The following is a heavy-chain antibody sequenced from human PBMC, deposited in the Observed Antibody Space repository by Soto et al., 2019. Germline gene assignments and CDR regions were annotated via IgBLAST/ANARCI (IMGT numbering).Heavy chain of an antibody. CDR1: GYSFSSYA. CDR3: ARGGHVVVVTAALDY. V-gene: IGHV1-46*01. J-gene: IGHJ4*02. D-gene: IGHD2-21*02. CDR2: VNPSGGHT. Sequence: EASVKVSCKASGYSFSSYAISWVRQAPGQGLEWMGTVNPSGGHTTYAQHFLGRVTMTRDTSTSTLYMEPTSLTSDDTAIYYCARGGHVVVVTAALDYWGQGTLVTVSS.